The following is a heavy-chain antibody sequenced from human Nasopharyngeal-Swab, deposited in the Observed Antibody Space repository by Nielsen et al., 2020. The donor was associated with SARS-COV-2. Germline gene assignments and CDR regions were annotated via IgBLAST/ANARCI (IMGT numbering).Heavy chain of an antibody. CDR3: AKDLGVESPLWFDY. J-gene: IGHJ4*02. V-gene: IGHV3-23*01. Sequence: GGSLRLSCAASGFTLSNYAMGWVRQAPGKGLEWVSTLSGSGATAYYADSVKGRFTISRDNSKNTLYLQMNSLRAEDTAVYYCAKDLGVESPLWFDYWGQGTLLTVSS. CDR2: LSGSGATA. CDR1: GFTLSNYA. D-gene: IGHD4-23*01.